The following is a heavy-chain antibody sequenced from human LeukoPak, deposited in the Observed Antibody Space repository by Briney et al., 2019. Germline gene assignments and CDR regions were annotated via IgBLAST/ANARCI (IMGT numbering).Heavy chain of an antibody. CDR2: ISSSSSYI. CDR1: GFTFSSYS. D-gene: IGHD4-17*01. Sequence: PGGSLRLSCAASGFTFSSYSMNWVRQAPGKGLEWVSSISSSSSYIYYADSVKGRFTISRDNAKNSLYLQMNSLRAEDTAVYYCARDLYGDYLYYYYGMDVWGQGTTVTVSS. V-gene: IGHV3-21*01. CDR3: ARDLYGDYLYYYYGMDV. J-gene: IGHJ6*02.